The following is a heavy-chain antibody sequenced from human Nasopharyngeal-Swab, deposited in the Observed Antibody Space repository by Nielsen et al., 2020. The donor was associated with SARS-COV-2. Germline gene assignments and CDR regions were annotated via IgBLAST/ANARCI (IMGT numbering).Heavy chain of an antibody. D-gene: IGHD1-26*01. CDR1: GFTFSSYA. V-gene: IGHV3-30-3*01. CDR2: ISYDGSNK. CDR3: ARSHQYSGSYPDYYYYYMDV. Sequence: GESLKIYCAASGFTFSSYAMHWVRQAPGKGLEWVAVISYDGSNKYYADSVKGRFTISRDNSKNTLYLQMNSLRAEDTAVYYCARSHQYSGSYPDYYYYYMDVWCKGTTVSVSS. J-gene: IGHJ6*03.